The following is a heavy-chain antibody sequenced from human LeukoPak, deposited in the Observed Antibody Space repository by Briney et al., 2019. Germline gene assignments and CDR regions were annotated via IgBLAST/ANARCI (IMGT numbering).Heavy chain of an antibody. V-gene: IGHV4-59*08. CDR2: IYYSGST. J-gene: IGHJ1*01. CDR3: ARHGGYSSPYLH. Sequence: SETLSLTCTVSGGSISNYYWSWIRQPPGKGLECIGYIYYSGSTNYNPSLKSRVTISVDTSENQFSLKLSSVTATDTAVYYCARHGGYSSPYLHWGQGTLVTVSS. CDR1: GGSISNYY. D-gene: IGHD6-13*01.